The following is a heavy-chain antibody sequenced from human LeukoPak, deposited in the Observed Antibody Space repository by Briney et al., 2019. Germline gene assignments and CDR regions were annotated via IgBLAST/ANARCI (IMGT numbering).Heavy chain of an antibody. Sequence: ASVKVSCKASGYTFTDYYIHWVRQAPGQGLEWMGWINPNSGATNSAQKFQGRVTMTRDTSISTAYMDLSRLRSDDTAVYYCARAINGQCPDYWGQGTLVTVSS. J-gene: IGHJ4*02. CDR1: GYTFTDYY. V-gene: IGHV1-2*02. CDR3: ARAINGQCPDY. D-gene: IGHD5-12*01. CDR2: INPNSGAT.